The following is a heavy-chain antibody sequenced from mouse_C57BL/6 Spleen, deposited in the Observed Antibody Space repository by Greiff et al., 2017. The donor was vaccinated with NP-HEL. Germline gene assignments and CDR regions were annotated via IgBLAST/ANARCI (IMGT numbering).Heavy chain of an antibody. Sequence: QVQLQQSGAELVMPGASVKLSCKASGYTFTSYWMHWVKQRPGQGLEWIGEIDPSDSYTNYNQKFKGKSTLTVDKSSSTAYMQLSSLTSEDSAVYYCARGRYGSSYAMDYWGQGTSVTVSS. CDR1: GYTFTSYW. V-gene: IGHV1-69*01. D-gene: IGHD1-1*01. CDR3: ARGRYGSSYAMDY. J-gene: IGHJ4*01. CDR2: IDPSDSYT.